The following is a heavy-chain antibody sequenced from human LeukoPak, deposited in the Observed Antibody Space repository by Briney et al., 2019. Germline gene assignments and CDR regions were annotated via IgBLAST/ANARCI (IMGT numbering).Heavy chain of an antibody. Sequence: ASVKVSCKASGYTFTVYYMHWVRQAPGQGLEWMGWINPNSGGTNYAQKFQGRVTMTRDTSISTAYMELSRLRSDDTAVYYCARETDYDFWSGYYMRAEYFQHWGQGTLVTVSS. CDR1: GYTFTVYY. CDR2: INPNSGGT. D-gene: IGHD3-3*01. V-gene: IGHV1-2*02. J-gene: IGHJ1*01. CDR3: ARETDYDFWSGYYMRAEYFQH.